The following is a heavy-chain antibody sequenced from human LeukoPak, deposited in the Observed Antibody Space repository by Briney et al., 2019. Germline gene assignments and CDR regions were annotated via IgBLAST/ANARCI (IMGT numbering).Heavy chain of an antibody. Sequence: SETLSLNCIVSGYSISTGHYWGWIRQSPGKGLEWIGTIHRSEGPYYNPSLRRRLTISVDASKNQFSLKLTSVTAADTAVYYCSRSLKDIDSSGGYDYWGQGSLVTVSS. CDR1: GYSISTGHY. CDR3: SRSLKDIDSSGGYDY. CDR2: IHRSEGP. D-gene: IGHD6-6*01. J-gene: IGHJ4*02. V-gene: IGHV4-38-2*02.